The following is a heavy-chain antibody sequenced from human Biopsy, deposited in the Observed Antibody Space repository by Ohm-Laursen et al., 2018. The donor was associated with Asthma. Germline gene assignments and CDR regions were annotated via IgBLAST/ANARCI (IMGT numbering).Heavy chain of an antibody. CDR2: IHAGNGNT. CDR3: AGTCYDFLMGQVNDAFAI. J-gene: IGHJ3*02. CDR1: VYNFISFA. D-gene: IGHD3-9*01. V-gene: IGHV1-3*01. Sequence: EASVKVSCKASVYNFISFAIHWVRQAPGQRLEWMGWIHAGNGNTKYSQKFQGRVTITRDTSASTAYMDLSSLLSEYTAVYYCAGTCYDFLMGQVNDAFAIWGPGTMVTVSS.